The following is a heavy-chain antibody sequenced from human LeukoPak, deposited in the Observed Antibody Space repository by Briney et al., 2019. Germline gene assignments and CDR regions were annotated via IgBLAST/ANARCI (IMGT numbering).Heavy chain of an antibody. J-gene: IGHJ4*02. Sequence: SETLSLTCTVSGGSISSSGYYWSWLRQHPGKGLEWVGYIYYSGTTYYNPSLKSRVTISVDTSKNQFSLKLFSVTAADTAVYYCAREDYYDSSGYLDYWGQGTLVTVSS. V-gene: IGHV4-31*03. CDR2: IYYSGTT. CDR1: GGSISSSGYY. D-gene: IGHD3-22*01. CDR3: AREDYYDSSGYLDY.